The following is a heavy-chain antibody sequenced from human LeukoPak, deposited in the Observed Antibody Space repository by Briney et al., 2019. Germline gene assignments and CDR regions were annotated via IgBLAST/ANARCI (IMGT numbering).Heavy chain of an antibody. V-gene: IGHV3-30*18. CDR3: AKDTVATVTKGVSDY. D-gene: IGHD4-17*01. Sequence: GLEXVXXISYDGSNKYYADSVKGRFTISRDNSKNTLYLQMNSLRAEDTAVYYCAKDTVATVTKGVSDYWGQGTLVTVSS. CDR2: ISYDGSNK. J-gene: IGHJ4*02.